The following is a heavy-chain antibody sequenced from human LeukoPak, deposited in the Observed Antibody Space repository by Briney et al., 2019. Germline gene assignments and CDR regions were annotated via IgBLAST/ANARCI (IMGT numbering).Heavy chain of an antibody. D-gene: IGHD3-10*01. V-gene: IGHV3-30-3*01. J-gene: IGHJ4*02. CDR3: AKEKGRGVDLDY. CDR1: GFTFSSYA. Sequence: GGSLRLSCAASGFTFSSYAMHWVRQAPGKGLEWVAVISYDGSNKYYADSVKGRFTISRDNSKNTLYLQMNSLRAEDTAVYYCAKEKGRGVDLDYWGQGTLVTVSS. CDR2: ISYDGSNK.